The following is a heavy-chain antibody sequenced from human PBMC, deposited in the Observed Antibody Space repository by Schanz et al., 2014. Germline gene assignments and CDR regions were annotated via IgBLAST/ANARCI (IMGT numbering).Heavy chain of an antibody. CDR3: ARPRFDYGEVDY. V-gene: IGHV3-33*01. J-gene: IGHJ4*02. Sequence: QAQLMESGGGVVQPGTSLILSCSVSGFSLNTYGIHWFRQPAGKGLEWVAVIWNNGVTKYYADFVRGRFTISRDRFQNTLYLRMSSLRAEDTAVYYCARPRFDYGEVDYWGQGTLVTVSS. CDR2: IWNNGVTK. D-gene: IGHD4-17*01. CDR1: GFSLNTYG.